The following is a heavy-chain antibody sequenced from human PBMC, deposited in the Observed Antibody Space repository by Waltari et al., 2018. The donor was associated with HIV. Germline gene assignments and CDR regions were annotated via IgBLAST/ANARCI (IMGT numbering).Heavy chain of an antibody. CDR1: GGSMTTNY. J-gene: IGHJ6*02. CDR2: VYSSGNI. D-gene: IGHD3-3*01. V-gene: IGHV4-59*01. CDR3: ARAPVHLRGYFYYGMDV. Sequence: QVQLQESGPGLVKPSETLSLTCNVSGGSMTTNYWSWIRQSPGKGLEWIGYVYSSGNINYNPSLKSRVTIVVDTSKNQFSRKLRSVTAADTAVYYCARAPVHLRGYFYYGMDVWGQGTTVTVSS.